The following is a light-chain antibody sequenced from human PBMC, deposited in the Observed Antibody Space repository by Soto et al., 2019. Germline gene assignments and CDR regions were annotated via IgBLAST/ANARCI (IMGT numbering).Light chain of an antibody. CDR3: CSYAGSYSPVV. V-gene: IGLV2-11*01. CDR1: SSDVGGYNY. CDR2: DVS. J-gene: IGLJ2*01. Sequence: QSALTQPRSVSGSPGQSVTISCTGTSSDVGGYNYVSWYQQHPGKAPKLMIYDVSKRPSGVPDRFSVSKSGNTASLTISGLQAEDEADYYCCSYAGSYSPVVFGGGTKLTVL.